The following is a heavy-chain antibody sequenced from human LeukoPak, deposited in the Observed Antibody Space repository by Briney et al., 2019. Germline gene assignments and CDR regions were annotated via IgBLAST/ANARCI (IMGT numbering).Heavy chain of an antibody. CDR3: AKEAMTGTGIGLDY. Sequence: GESLKISCKGSGYIFSTHWIGWVRQMPGKGLEWMGIIYPGDSDTRYSPSFQGQITISADKSISTAYPQWKSLKASDTAMYYCAKEAMTGTGIGLDYWGQGTLVTVSS. CDR1: GYIFSTHW. D-gene: IGHD1-1*01. J-gene: IGHJ4*02. CDR2: IYPGDSDT. V-gene: IGHV5-51*01.